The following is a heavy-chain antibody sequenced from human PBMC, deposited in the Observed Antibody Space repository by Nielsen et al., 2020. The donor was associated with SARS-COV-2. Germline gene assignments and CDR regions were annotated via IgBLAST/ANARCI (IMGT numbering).Heavy chain of an antibody. J-gene: IGHJ5*02. Sequence: SVKVSCKASGGTFSSYAISWVRQAPGQGLEWMGRIIPILGIANYAQKFQGRVTITADKSTSTAYMELSSLRSEDTAVYYCARDLRVGVGAWFDPWAREPWSPSPQ. D-gene: IGHD3-16*01. CDR1: GGTFSSYA. V-gene: IGHV1-69*04. CDR2: IIPILGIA. CDR3: ARDLRVGVGAWFDP.